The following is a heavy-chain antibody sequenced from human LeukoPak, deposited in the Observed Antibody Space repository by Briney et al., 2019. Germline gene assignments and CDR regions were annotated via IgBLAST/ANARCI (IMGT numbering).Heavy chain of an antibody. CDR1: GGSFSGYY. J-gene: IGHJ6*03. D-gene: IGHD3-10*01. Sequence: SETLSLTCAVYGGSFSGYYWSWIRQPPGKGLEWIGEINHSGSTNYNPSLKSRVTISVDTSKNQFSLKLSSVTAADTAVYYCARVVSIPFYYYGSGSLHYYYYMDVWGKGTTVTVSS. V-gene: IGHV4-34*01. CDR3: ARVVSIPFYYYGSGSLHYYYYMDV. CDR2: INHSGST.